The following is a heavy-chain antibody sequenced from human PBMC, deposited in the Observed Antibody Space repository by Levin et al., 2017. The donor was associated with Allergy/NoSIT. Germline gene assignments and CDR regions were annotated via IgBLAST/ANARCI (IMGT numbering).Heavy chain of an antibody. Sequence: GESLKISCKASGYTFITYYIHWVRQAPGQGLEWMGRINPSGGGTDFAQKFQGRVTMTRDTSINTAYMELSRLTSDDTAVFYCARGRSGGSRGHLVWGQGTLVTVSS. J-gene: IGHJ4*02. CDR2: INPSGGGT. V-gene: IGHV1-2*06. CDR1: GYTFITYY. D-gene: IGHD2-15*01. CDR3: ARGRSGGSRGHLV.